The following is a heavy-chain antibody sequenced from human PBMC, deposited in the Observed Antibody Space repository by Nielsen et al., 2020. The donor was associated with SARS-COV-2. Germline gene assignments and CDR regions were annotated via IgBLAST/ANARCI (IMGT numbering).Heavy chain of an antibody. D-gene: IGHD3-22*01. CDR3: ARHIRDYYDSSGYYYGVYFDY. CDR2: IYYSGST. Sequence: SETLSLTCTVSGGSISSSSYCWGWIRQPPGKGLEWIGSIYYSGSTYYNPSLKSRVTISVDTSQSQFSLKLSSVTAADTAVYYCARHIRDYYDSSGYYYGVYFDYWGQGTLVTVSS. J-gene: IGHJ4*02. CDR1: GGSISSSSYC. V-gene: IGHV4-39*01.